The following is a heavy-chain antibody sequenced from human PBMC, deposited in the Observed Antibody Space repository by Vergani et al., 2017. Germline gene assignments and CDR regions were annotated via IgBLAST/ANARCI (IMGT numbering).Heavy chain of an antibody. CDR3: ARSFRXKPQEGAGITFVRGVAYYYGMDV. J-gene: IGHJ6*02. CDR2: INHIGST. D-gene: IGHD3-10*01. CDR1: GGSFSGYY. Sequence: QVQLQQWGAGLLKPSETLSLTCAVYGGSFSGYYWSWIRQPPGKGLEWIGEINHIGSTNYNPSLKSGVTLSVDTSKYQFSLKLSAMTAADTAVYYCARSFRXKPQEGAGITFVRGVAYYYGMDVWGQGTTVTVSS. V-gene: IGHV4-34*01.